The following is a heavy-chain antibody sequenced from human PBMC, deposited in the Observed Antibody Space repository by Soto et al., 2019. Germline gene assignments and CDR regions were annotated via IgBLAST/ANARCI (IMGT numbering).Heavy chain of an antibody. CDR2: FTTSGDFT. V-gene: IGHV3-23*01. J-gene: IGHJ4*02. CDR1: GFTFSNHA. CDR3: ARLETD. Sequence: EVQLLDSGGALVQPGGSLRLSCATSGFTFSNHAMSWVRQAPGKGLEWVSTFTTSGDFTYYADSVKGRFTISRDNSKSTLYLQMNSLRVEDTAVYYCARLETDWGQGTLVTVSS.